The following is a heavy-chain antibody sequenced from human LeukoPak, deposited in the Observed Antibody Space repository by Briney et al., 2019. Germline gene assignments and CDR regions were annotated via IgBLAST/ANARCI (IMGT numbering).Heavy chain of an antibody. V-gene: IGHV1-2*06. CDR2: INPNSGGT. Sequence: ASVKVSCKATGYTFTGYYMHWVRQAPGQGLEWMGRINPNSGGTNYAQKFQGRVTMTRDTSISTAYMELSTLRSDDTAVYYCAREDLNTILGAFDIWGQGTMVTVSS. D-gene: IGHD2/OR15-2a*01. CDR1: GYTFTGYY. CDR3: AREDLNTILGAFDI. J-gene: IGHJ3*02.